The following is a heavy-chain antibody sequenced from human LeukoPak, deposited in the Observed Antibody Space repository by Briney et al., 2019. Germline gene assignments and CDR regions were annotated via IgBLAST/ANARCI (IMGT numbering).Heavy chain of an antibody. CDR1: GFTFSSYA. Sequence: GSLRLSCAASGFTFSSYAMHWVRQAPGKGLEWVAVISYDGSNKYYADSVKGRFTISRDNSKNTLYLQMNSLRAEDTAVYYCARGPVITMIVVVTTVGYFDYWGQGTLVTVSS. V-gene: IGHV3-30*04. CDR2: ISYDGSNK. J-gene: IGHJ4*02. CDR3: ARGPVITMIVVVTTVGYFDY. D-gene: IGHD3-22*01.